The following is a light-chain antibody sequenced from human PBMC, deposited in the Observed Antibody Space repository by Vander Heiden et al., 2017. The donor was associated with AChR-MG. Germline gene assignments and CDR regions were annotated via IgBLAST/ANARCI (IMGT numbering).Light chain of an antibody. Sequence: QPALTQPPAVSRAPGQRVTISCTGSSSNIGAGYDVHWYQQLPATAPKLLIYGNSNRPAGVPDRFSGSKSGTSASLAITGLQAEDEADYYCQSYDSSLSVVFGGGTKLTVI. V-gene: IGLV1-40*01. CDR1: SSNIGAGYD. J-gene: IGLJ2*01. CDR3: QSYDSSLSVV. CDR2: GNS.